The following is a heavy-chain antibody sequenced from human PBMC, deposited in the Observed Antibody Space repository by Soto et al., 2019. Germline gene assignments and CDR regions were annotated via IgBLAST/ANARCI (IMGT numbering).Heavy chain of an antibody. V-gene: IGHV5-51*01. J-gene: IGHJ4*02. D-gene: IGHD5-12*01. Sequence: GESLKISCQGSGYTFSTYWIGWVRQMPGRGLEWMGIIYPDDSETRYSPSFQGQVTISVDKSITTVYLQWSSLKASDTAMYYCARTDGYEIEYWGQGTLVTVSS. CDR3: ARTDGYEIEY. CDR2: IYPDDSET. CDR1: GYTFSTYW.